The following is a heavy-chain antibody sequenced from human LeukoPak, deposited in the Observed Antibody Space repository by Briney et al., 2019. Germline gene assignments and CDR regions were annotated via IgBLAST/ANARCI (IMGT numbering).Heavy chain of an antibody. CDR3: AIPSYCSSTSCRYYFDY. CDR2: INHSGST. J-gene: IGHJ4*02. CDR1: GGSFSGYY. Sequence: SETLSLTCAVYGGSFSGYYWSWIRQPPGKGLEWIGEINHSGSTNYNPSLKSRVTISVDTSKNQLSLKLSSVTAADTAVYYCAIPSYCSSTSCRYYFDYWGQGTLVTASS. V-gene: IGHV4-34*01. D-gene: IGHD2-2*01.